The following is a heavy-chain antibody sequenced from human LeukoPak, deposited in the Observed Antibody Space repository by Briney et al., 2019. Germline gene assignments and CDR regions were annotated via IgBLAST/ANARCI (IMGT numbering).Heavy chain of an antibody. CDR1: GFSFSTYA. Sequence: PGGSLRLSCAASGFSFSTYAMSWVRQAPGKGLEWVSGVNGNGGSTSYADSVKGRFTISRDNDKNTLYLQMKSLRAEDTAVYYCAREAGGRELEWGQGTLVTVSS. V-gene: IGHV3-23*01. D-gene: IGHD6-13*01. J-gene: IGHJ4*02. CDR2: VNGNGGST. CDR3: AREAGGRELE.